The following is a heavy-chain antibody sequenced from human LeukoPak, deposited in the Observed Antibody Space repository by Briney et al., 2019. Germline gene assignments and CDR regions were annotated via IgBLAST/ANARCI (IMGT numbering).Heavy chain of an antibody. CDR1: GYTFTSYY. Sequence: ASVKVSCKASGYTFTSYYMHWVRQAPGQGLEWMGIINPSGGSTSYAQKFQGRVTMTRDTSTSTVYMELSSLRSEDTAVYYCAREGPTHTRYSSSWYGQGAFEIWGHGTMVSVSS. J-gene: IGHJ3*02. CDR3: AREGPTHTRYSSSWYGQGAFEI. CDR2: INPSGGST. D-gene: IGHD6-13*01. V-gene: IGHV1-46*03.